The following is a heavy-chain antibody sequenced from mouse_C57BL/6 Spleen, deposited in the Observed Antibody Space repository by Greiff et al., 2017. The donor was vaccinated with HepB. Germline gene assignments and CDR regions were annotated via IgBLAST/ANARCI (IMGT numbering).Heavy chain of an antibody. D-gene: IGHD2-4*01. Sequence: VQLQQSGPELVKPGASVKISCKASGYAFSSSWMNWVKQRPGKGLEWIGRIYPGDGDTNYNGKFKGKATLTADKSSSTAYMQLSSLTSGDSAVYFCARDDYDEDNFDYWGQGTTLTVSS. CDR3: ARDDYDEDNFDY. CDR2: IYPGDGDT. J-gene: IGHJ2*01. V-gene: IGHV1-82*01. CDR1: GYAFSSSW.